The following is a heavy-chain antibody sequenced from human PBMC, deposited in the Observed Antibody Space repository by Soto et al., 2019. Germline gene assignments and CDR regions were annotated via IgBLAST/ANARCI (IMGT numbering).Heavy chain of an antibody. CDR2: ISYDGSNK. D-gene: IGHD6-19*01. Sequence: QVQLVESGGGVVQPGRSLRLSCAASGFTFSSYAMHWVRQAPGKGLEWVAVISYDGSNKNYADSVKGRFTISRDNSKNTLYLQMNSLRAEDMAVYYCARGASGGWQTPFDYWGQGTLVTVSS. CDR1: GFTFSSYA. V-gene: IGHV3-30-3*01. J-gene: IGHJ4*02. CDR3: ARGASGGWQTPFDY.